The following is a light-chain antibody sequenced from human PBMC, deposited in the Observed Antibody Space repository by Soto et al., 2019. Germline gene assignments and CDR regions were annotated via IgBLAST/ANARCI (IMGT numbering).Light chain of an antibody. CDR3: CSYAGSSTFA. V-gene: IGLV2-23*02. J-gene: IGLJ3*02. CDR2: EVS. CDR1: SSDVGSYNL. Sequence: QSALTQPASVSGSPGQSITISCTGTSSDVGSYNLGSWYQQYPGKAPKLIIYEVSKRPSGVSNRFSGSKSGNTASLTISGLQAEDEADYYCCSYAGSSTFAFGAGTKLTVL.